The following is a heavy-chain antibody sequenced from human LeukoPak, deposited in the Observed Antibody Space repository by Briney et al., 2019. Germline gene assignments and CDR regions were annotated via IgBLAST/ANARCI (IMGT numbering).Heavy chain of an antibody. CDR1: GFTFSSYG. CDR2: IRYDGSNK. Sequence: GGSLRLSCAASGFTFSSYGMPWVRQAPGKGMEWVAFIRYDGSNKYYADSVKGRFTISRDNSKNTLYLQMNSLRAEDTAVYYCAAVVTAQFDYWGQGTLVTVSS. J-gene: IGHJ4*02. V-gene: IGHV3-30*02. D-gene: IGHD2-21*02. CDR3: AAVVTAQFDY.